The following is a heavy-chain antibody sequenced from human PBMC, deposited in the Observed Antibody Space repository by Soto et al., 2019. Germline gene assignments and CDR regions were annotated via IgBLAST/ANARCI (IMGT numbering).Heavy chain of an antibody. CDR1: GFTFSSYG. J-gene: IGHJ6*02. CDR3: ARDIPHSRLHDILTGYYRKDYYYYGMDV. Sequence: PGGSLRLSCAASGFTFSSYGRNWVRQAPGRGLEWVSSISSSISYIYYADSVKGRFTISRDNAKNSLYLQMNSLRAEDTAVYYCARDIPHSRLHDILTGYYRKDYYYYGMDVWGQGTTVTVSS. D-gene: IGHD3-9*01. CDR2: ISSSISYI. V-gene: IGHV3-21*01.